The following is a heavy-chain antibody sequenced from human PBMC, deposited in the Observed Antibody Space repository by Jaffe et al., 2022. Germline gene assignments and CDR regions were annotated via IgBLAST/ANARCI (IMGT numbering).Heavy chain of an antibody. V-gene: IGHV4-61*02. CDR2: IYTSGST. CDR3: AREYYDYVWGSYRSDAV. J-gene: IGHJ6*04. CDR1: GGSISSGSYY. Sequence: QVQLQESGPGLVKPSQTLSLTCTVSGGSISSGSYYWSWIRQPAGKGLEWIGRIYTSGSTNYNPSLKSRVTISVDTSKNQFSLKLSSVTAADTAVYYCAREYYDYVWGSYRSDAVWGKGTTVTVSS. D-gene: IGHD3-16*02.